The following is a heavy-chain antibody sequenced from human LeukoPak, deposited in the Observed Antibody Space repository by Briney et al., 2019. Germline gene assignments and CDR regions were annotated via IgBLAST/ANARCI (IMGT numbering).Heavy chain of an antibody. CDR2: ISYSGKYI. J-gene: IGHJ4*02. CDR3: VRSHDAAAAHFDN. CDR1: GFTFNNHS. V-gene: IGHV3-21*01. Sequence: GGSLRLSCASSGFTFNNHSMNWVRQGPGKRLEWVSSISYSGKYIYYADSVRGRFTISRDNAKNSLHLQMSSLRVEDMAVYYCVRSHDAAAAHFDNWGQGTLVTVSS. D-gene: IGHD6-13*01.